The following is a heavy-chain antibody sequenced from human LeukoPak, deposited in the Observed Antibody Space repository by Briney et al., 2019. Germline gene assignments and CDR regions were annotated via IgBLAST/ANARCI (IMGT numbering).Heavy chain of an antibody. CDR1: GGSISSYY. V-gene: IGHV4-59*08. CDR2: IYYSGST. J-gene: IGHJ4*02. D-gene: IGHD2-21*02. CDR3: ASSGAYCGGDCYSPWDY. Sequence: SETLSLTCTVSGGSISSYYWSWIRQPPGKGLEWIGYIYYSGSTNYNPSLKSRVTISVDTSKNQFSLKLSSVTAADTAVYYCASSGAYCGGDCYSPWDYWGQGTLVTVSS.